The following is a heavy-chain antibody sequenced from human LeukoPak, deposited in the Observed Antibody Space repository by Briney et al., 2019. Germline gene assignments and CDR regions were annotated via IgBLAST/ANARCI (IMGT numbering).Heavy chain of an antibody. CDR1: GGSFSGYY. Sequence: MPSETLSLTCAVYGGSFSGYYWSWIRQPPGKGLEWIGEINHSGSTNYNPSLKSRVTISVDTSKNQFSLKLSSVTAAGTAVYYCARLKEGDYFDYWGQGTLVTVSS. V-gene: IGHV4-34*01. J-gene: IGHJ4*02. CDR3: ARLKEGDYFDY. CDR2: INHSGST. D-gene: IGHD3-16*01.